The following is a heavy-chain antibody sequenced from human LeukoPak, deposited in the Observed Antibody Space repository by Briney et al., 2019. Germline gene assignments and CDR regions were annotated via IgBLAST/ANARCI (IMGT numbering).Heavy chain of an antibody. CDR1: GFTFSNYG. J-gene: IGHJ6*04. Sequence: GGPLRLSCAASGFTFSNYGMHWVRQAPGKGLEWVAFIRYDGSNKCYADSVKSRFTISRDNSKNTVYLQMNSLRAEDTAMYNCAKDDSSAMDVWGKGTTVTVSS. CDR3: AKDDSSAMDV. V-gene: IGHV3-30*02. CDR2: IRYDGSNK. D-gene: IGHD3-22*01.